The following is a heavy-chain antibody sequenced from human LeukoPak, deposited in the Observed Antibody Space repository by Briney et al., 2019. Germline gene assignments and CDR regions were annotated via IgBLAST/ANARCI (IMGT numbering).Heavy chain of an antibody. CDR3: ARRPLTFGGPVDY. D-gene: IGHD3-16*01. Sequence: PSETLSLTCTVSGGSISSSSYYWGWIRQPRGKGLEWIGSIYYSGSTYYDPSLKSRVTISVDTSKNQFSLKLSSVTAADTAVYYCARRPLTFGGPVDYWGQGTLVTVSS. J-gene: IGHJ4*02. V-gene: IGHV4-39*01. CDR1: GGSISSSSYY. CDR2: IYYSGST.